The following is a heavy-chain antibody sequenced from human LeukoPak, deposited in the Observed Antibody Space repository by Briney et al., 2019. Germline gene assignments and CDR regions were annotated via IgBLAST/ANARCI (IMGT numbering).Heavy chain of an antibody. J-gene: IGHJ4*02. Sequence: GASVKVPCKASGYTFTGYYMHWVRQAPGQGLEWMGWINPNSGGTNYAQKFRGWVTMTRDTSISTAYMELSRLRSDDTAVYYCARDTGRWYLDYWGQGTLVTVSS. V-gene: IGHV1-2*04. D-gene: IGHD3-10*01. CDR2: INPNSGGT. CDR1: GYTFTGYY. CDR3: ARDTGRWYLDY.